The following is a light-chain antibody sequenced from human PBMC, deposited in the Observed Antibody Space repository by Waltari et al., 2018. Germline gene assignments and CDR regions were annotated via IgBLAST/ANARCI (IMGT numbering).Light chain of an antibody. J-gene: IGLJ3*02. Sequence: QSALTQPPSASGSPGQSVTISCTGTSSDVGGYNYVSWYQQHPGKAPKLMISEVTRRPSGVPDRFSGSKSGNTASLTVSGLQAEGEADYYCSSYAGGNTWVFGGGTKLTVL. CDR2: EVT. CDR3: SSYAGGNTWV. V-gene: IGLV2-8*01. CDR1: SSDVGGYNY.